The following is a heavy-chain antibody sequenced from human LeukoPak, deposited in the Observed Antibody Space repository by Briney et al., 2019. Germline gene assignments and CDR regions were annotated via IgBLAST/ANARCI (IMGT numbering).Heavy chain of an antibody. CDR1: GGSFSNYY. Sequence: SQTLSLTCIVSGGSFSNYYWTWIRQPAGEGLEWIGRIYTTGSTNYNPSLKSRVTMSVDTSENQFSLKLSSVTAADTAVYYCARGSKRGYDYWGQGTLVTVSS. J-gene: IGHJ4*02. CDR2: IYTTGST. CDR3: ARGSKRGYDY. V-gene: IGHV4-4*07. D-gene: IGHD3-10*01.